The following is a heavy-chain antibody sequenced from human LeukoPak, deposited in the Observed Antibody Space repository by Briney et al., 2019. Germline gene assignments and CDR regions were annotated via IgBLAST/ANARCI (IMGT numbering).Heavy chain of an antibody. V-gene: IGHV3-23*01. J-gene: IGHJ4*02. D-gene: IGHD5-24*01. CDR3: AIWRDGYSTYNVDY. CDR1: GFTVSSNY. CDR2: ISGSGGST. Sequence: GGSLRLSCAASGFTVSSNYMSWVRQAPGKGLGWVSSISGSGGSTYYADSVKGRFTISRDNSKNTLYLQMNSLRAEDTAVYSCAIWRDGYSTYNVDYWAQGTLVTVSS.